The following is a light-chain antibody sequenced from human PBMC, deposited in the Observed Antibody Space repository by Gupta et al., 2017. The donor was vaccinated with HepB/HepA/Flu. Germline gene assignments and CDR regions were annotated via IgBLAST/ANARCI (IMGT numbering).Light chain of an antibody. Sequence: QSVLTQPPSASGTPGQRVTISCSVRSSNIGSNYVYWYQQRPGTAPKLLIYRNNQRPSGVPDRFSGSKSGTAASLAISGLRAEDEADYYCAAWDDSRSSMLFGGGTKLTVL. CDR2: RNN. V-gene: IGLV1-47*01. CDR3: AAWDDSRSSML. J-gene: IGLJ2*01. CDR1: SSNIGSNY.